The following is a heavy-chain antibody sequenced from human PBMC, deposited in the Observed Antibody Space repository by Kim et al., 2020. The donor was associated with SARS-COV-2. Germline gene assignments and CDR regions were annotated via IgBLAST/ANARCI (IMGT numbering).Heavy chain of an antibody. J-gene: IGHJ3*02. CDR3: ARGESITMVRGVIITDWSAFDI. CDR1: GDSVSSNSAA. Sequence: SQTLSLTCAISGDSVSSNSAAWNWIRQSPSRGLEWLGRTYYRSKWYNDYAVSVKSRITINPDTSKNQFSLQLNSVTPEDTAVYYCARGESITMVRGVIITDWSAFDIWGQGTMVTVSS. V-gene: IGHV6-1*01. D-gene: IGHD3-10*01. CDR2: TYYRSKWYN.